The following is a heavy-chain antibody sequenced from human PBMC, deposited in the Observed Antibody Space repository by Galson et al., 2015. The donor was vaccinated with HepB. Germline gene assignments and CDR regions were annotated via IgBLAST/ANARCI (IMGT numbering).Heavy chain of an antibody. V-gene: IGHV5-51*01. CDR3: ARLAYYDDSGYYFDF. D-gene: IGHD3-22*01. CDR2: IYPGDSDT. CDR1: GHSFTTYW. Sequence: QSGAEVKKPGESLKISCKGSGHSFTTYWIGWVRQMPGKGLEWMGIIYPGDSDTRYRQSFQGQVTISVDKSISTAYLQWSSLKASATAMYYCARLAYYDDSGYYFDFWGRGTLVTVSS. J-gene: IGHJ4*02.